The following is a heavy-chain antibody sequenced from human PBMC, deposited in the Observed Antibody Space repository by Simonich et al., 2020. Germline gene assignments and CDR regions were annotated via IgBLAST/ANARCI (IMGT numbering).Heavy chain of an antibody. D-gene: IGHD6-13*01. CDR2: IYYCGST. CDR3: ARHAGFAFDI. Sequence: QLQLQESGPGLVKPSETLSLTCTVSGGSISSSSYYWGWIRQPPGKGLEWIGSIYYCGSTYYNPSLSSRVTISVDTSKNQFSLKLSSVTAADTAVYYCARHAGFAFDIWGQGTMVTVSS. J-gene: IGHJ3*02. CDR1: GGSISSSSYY. V-gene: IGHV4-39*01.